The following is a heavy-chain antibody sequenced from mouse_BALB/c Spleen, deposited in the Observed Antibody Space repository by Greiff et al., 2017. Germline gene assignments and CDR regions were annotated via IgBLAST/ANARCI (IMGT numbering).Heavy chain of an antibody. CDR2: IRNKANGYTT. V-gene: IGHV7-3*02. CDR3: ARASITAMDY. D-gene: IGHD1-1*01. J-gene: IGHJ4*01. Sequence: DVMLVESGGGLVQPGGSLRLSCATSGFTFTDYYMSWVRQPPGKALEWLGFIRNKANGYTTEYSASVKGRFTISRDNSQSILYLQMNTLRAEDSATYYCARASITAMDYWGQGTSVTVSS. CDR1: GFTFTDYY.